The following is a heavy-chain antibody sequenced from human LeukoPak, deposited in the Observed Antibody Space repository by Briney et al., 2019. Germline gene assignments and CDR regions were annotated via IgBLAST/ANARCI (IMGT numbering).Heavy chain of an antibody. Sequence: GYLRLSCAASGFNFDDYGMSWVRQSPGKGLEWVSGINWNGGSTGYADSVKGRFTISRDNAKNSLYLQMNSLRAEDTALYHCARVVGASLESWFDPWGQGTLVTVSS. CDR3: ARVVGASLESWFDP. V-gene: IGHV3-20*01. CDR1: GFNFDDYG. CDR2: INWNGGST. J-gene: IGHJ5*02. D-gene: IGHD1-26*01.